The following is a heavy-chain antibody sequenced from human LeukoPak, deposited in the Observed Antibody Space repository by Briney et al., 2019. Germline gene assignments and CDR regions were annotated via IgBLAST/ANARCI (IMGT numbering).Heavy chain of an antibody. J-gene: IGHJ4*02. CDR2: INPSGGST. D-gene: IGHD3-16*01. CDR1: GYTFTSYY. Sequence: EASVKVSCKASGYTFTSYYMHWVRQAPGQGLEWMGIINPSGGSTSYAQKFQGRVTITADESTSTAYMELSSLRSEDTAVYYCGLGEDYFDYWGQGTLVTVSS. V-gene: IGHV1-46*01. CDR3: GLGEDYFDY.